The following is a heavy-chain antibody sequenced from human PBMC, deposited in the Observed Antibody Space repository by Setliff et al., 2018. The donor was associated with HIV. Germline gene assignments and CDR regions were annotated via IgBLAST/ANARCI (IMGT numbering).Heavy chain of an antibody. CDR1: GDSISTSNSY. Sequence: SETLSLTCTVSGDSISTSNSYWGWVRQPPGKGLEWIGSLYYGGSTYYNPSLKSRVTISVDTSKNHFSLKLRSVTAADTAVYYCARHQVIPTVIGAFDIWGQGTVVTVSS. CDR3: ARHQVIPTVIGAFDI. D-gene: IGHD3-16*02. J-gene: IGHJ3*02. CDR2: LYYGGST. V-gene: IGHV4-39*01.